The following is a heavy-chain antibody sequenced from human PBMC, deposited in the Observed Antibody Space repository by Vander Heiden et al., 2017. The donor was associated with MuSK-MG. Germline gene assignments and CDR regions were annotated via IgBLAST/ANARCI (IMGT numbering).Heavy chain of an antibody. J-gene: IGHJ3*02. CDR2: IYWDDDK. CDR3: ARLSTREGLSYAFDI. Sequence: QITLKESGPTLVKPTQTLTLTCTFSVFSLSTSGVGVGWIRQPPGKALEWLALIYWDDDKRYSPSLKSRLTITKDTSKNQVVLTMTNMDTVDTATYYCARLSTREGLSYAFDICGQGTMVTVSS. V-gene: IGHV2-5*02. D-gene: IGHD3-3*01. CDR1: VFSLSTSGVG.